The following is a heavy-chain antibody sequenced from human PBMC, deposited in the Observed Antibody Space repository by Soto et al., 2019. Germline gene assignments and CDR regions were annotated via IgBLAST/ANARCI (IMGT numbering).Heavy chain of an antibody. CDR3: ARQWSPRRSVAGGVDY. CDR1: GGSISSSSYY. CDR2: VYYSGST. J-gene: IGHJ4*02. V-gene: IGHV4-39*01. D-gene: IGHD2-8*02. Sequence: QLQLQESGPGLVKPSETLSLTCTVSGGSISSSSYYWGWIRQSPGKGLEGIANVYYSGSTYYNPSLKSRVTVSVDLSKHEFSMKLSSVTAADTAVYYCARQWSPRRSVAGGVDYWGQGALVAVSS.